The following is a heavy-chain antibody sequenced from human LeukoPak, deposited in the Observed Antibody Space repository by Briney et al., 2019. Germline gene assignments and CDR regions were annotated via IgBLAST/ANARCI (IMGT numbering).Heavy chain of an antibody. Sequence: SETLSLTCTVSGGSISSYYWSWIRQPPGKGLEWIGYIYYSGSTNYNPSHKSRVTISVDTSKNQFSLKLSSVTAADTAVYYCARAEVSGDGFDYWGQGTLVTVSS. J-gene: IGHJ4*02. V-gene: IGHV4-59*01. CDR3: ARAEVSGDGFDY. CDR1: GGSISSYY. D-gene: IGHD2-15*01. CDR2: IYYSGST.